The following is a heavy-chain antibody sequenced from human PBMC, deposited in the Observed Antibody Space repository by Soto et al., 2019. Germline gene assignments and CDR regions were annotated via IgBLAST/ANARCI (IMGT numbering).Heavy chain of an antibody. CDR2: ISSSSSYI. J-gene: IGHJ6*03. CDR3: ARIGAYGSGSYYYYYYYMDV. Sequence: EVQLVESGGGLVKPGGSLRLSCAASGFTFSSYSMNWVRQAPGKGLEWVSSISSSSSYIYYADSVKGRFTISRDNAKNSLYLQMNSLRAEDTAVYYCARIGAYGSGSYYYYYYYMDVWGKGTTVTVYS. V-gene: IGHV3-21*01. CDR1: GFTFSSYS. D-gene: IGHD3-10*01.